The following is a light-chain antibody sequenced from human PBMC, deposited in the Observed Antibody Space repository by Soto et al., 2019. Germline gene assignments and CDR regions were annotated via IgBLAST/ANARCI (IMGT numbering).Light chain of an antibody. V-gene: IGKV1-39*01. CDR2: TTS. Sequence: DIQLTQSPSSLSASVGDRVTITCRASHSISTYLNWYQQKPGKAPSLLIYTTSSLQSGVPSRFSGSGSGTDFTLTIGCRQPADFASYYCQQSYSSPYSFGLGTKVQIK. CDR3: QQSYSSPYS. J-gene: IGKJ2*01. CDR1: HSISTY.